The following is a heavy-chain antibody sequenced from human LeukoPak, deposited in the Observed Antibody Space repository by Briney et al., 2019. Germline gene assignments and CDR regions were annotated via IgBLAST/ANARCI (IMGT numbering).Heavy chain of an antibody. V-gene: IGHV3-30-3*01. D-gene: IGHD2-21*01. CDR3: ARDYRIAYYYYYGMDV. J-gene: IGHJ6*02. CDR2: ISYDGSNK. CDR1: GFTFSSYA. Sequence: GGSLRLSCAASGFTFSSYAMHWVRQAPGKGLEWVAVISYDGSNKYYADSVKGRFTISRDNSKNTLYLQMNSLRAEDTAMYYCARDYRIAYYYYYGMDVWGQGTTVTVSS.